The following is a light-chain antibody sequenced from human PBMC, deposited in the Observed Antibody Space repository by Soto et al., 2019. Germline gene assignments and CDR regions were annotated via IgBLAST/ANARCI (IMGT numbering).Light chain of an antibody. Sequence: IVMTQSPESLALSLGERATINCKSSQTLLYFANNLNYPAWYQQKPGQPPRLLIYWASTRESGVPDRVSGSGSGTDFTLTISSLHAEDVAVYYCQQYINDLPAFGQGTKVDIK. V-gene: IGKV4-1*01. J-gene: IGKJ1*01. CDR3: QQYINDLPA. CDR2: WAS. CDR1: QTLLYFANNLNY.